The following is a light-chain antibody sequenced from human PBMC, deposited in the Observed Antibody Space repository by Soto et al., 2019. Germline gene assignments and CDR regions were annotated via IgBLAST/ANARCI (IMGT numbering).Light chain of an antibody. J-gene: IGLJ1*01. V-gene: IGLV2-23*02. CDR3: CSYAGDSYV. Sequence: QSALTQPASVSGSPGQSITISCTGTSSDVGNYNLVSWYQQHPGKAPELMIYDVSKRRSGVSNRFSGSKSGNTASLTISGLQADDEADYYCCSYAGDSYVFGTGTKLTVL. CDR1: SSDVGNYNL. CDR2: DVS.